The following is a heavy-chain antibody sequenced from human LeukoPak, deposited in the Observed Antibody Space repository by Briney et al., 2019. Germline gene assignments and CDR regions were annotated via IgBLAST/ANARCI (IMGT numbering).Heavy chain of an antibody. V-gene: IGHV4-4*07. CDR2: IYTSGST. J-gene: IGHJ3*02. CDR3: ARARNYYDSSDYYYEGDAFDI. Sequence: SETLSLTCSVSGGSLSSYYWNWIRQPAGKGLEWIGYIYTSGSTNYNPALKSRVSMSLDTSKNQFSLKLSSVTAADTAVYFCARARNYYDSSDYYYEGDAFDIWGQGTMVTVSS. CDR1: GGSLSSYY. D-gene: IGHD3-22*01.